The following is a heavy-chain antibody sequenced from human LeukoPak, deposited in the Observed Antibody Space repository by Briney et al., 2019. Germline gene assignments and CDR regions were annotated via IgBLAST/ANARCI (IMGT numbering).Heavy chain of an antibody. CDR3: ARAPIVGATFDY. CDR2: IYYSGST. V-gene: IGHV4-39*07. D-gene: IGHD1-26*01. J-gene: IGHJ4*02. Sequence: PSETLSLTCTVSGGSISSSSYYWGWIRQPPGKGLEWIGSIYYSGSTYYNPSLKSRVTISVDTSKNQFSLKLSSVTAADTAVYYCARAPIVGATFDYWGQGTLVTVSS. CDR1: GGSISSSSYY.